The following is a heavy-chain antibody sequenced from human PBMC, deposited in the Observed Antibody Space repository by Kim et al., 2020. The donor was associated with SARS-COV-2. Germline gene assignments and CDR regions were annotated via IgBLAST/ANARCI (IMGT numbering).Heavy chain of an antibody. D-gene: IGHD5-18*01. CDR1: GYTFTSYA. Sequence: ASVKVSCKASGYTFTSYAMNWVRQAPGQGLEWMGWINTNTGNPTYAQGFTGRFVFSLDTSVSTAYLQISSLKAEDTAVYYCARDRIQLWLRWFDPWGQGTLVTVSS. V-gene: IGHV7-4-1*02. J-gene: IGHJ5*02. CDR3: ARDRIQLWLRWFDP. CDR2: INTNTGNP.